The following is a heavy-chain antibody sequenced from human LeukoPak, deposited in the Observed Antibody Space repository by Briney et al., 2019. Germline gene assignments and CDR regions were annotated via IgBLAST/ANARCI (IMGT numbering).Heavy chain of an antibody. J-gene: IGHJ4*02. CDR3: AKVLLYCSGGSCYSNFDY. D-gene: IGHD2-15*01. CDR1: GFTFSSYG. CDR2: IWYDGSNK. V-gene: IGHV3-33*06. Sequence: GGSLRLSCAASGFTFSSYGMHWVRQAPGKGLEWVAVIWYDGSNKYYADSVKGRFTISRDNSKNTLYLQMNSLRAEDTAVYYCAKVLLYCSGGSCYSNFDYWGQGTLVTVSS.